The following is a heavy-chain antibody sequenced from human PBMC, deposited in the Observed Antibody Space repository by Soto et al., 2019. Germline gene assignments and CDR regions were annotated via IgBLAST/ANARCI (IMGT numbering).Heavy chain of an antibody. V-gene: IGHV3-48*02. CDR1: VFPFSSYS. CDR2: ISSSSSTI. J-gene: IGHJ5*02. D-gene: IGHD1-26*01. Sequence: GGSLRLSCAASVFPFSSYSMNWVRQAPGKGLEWVSYISSSSSTIYYADSVKGRFTISRDNAKNSLYLQMNSLRDEDTAVYYCARDPSIVGAPGWFDPWGQGTLVTVSS. CDR3: ARDPSIVGAPGWFDP.